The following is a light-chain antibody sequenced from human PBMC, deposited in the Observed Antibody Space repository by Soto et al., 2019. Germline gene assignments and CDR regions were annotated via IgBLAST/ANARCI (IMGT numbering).Light chain of an antibody. V-gene: IGKV3-15*01. Sequence: EIETTPSPATLSVSPGEAATLPCRAGQRVRSNLAWYQQIPGQAPRLLIYGASTRATGIPVRFSGSGSGTEFAHASSSRQAGNLALYCCQEYNAWPSWEFRRGTKVDIK. CDR1: QRVRSN. CDR2: GAS. CDR3: QEYNAWPSWE. J-gene: IGKJ1*01.